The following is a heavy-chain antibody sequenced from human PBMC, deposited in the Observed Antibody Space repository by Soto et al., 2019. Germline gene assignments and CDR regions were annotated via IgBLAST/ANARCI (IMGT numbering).Heavy chain of an antibody. CDR1: GFTFGDYT. D-gene: IGHD2-15*01. V-gene: IGHV3-48*02. CDR2: ISSANFTT. Sequence: EAQLVESGGGLVQTRGSLRLSCAASGFTFGDYTMNWVRQAPGKGLEWLSYISSANFTTYYADSVKGRFTISRDNAKNLLFLQMNGLRDEDTAVYYFARDVLGGYSNFGYWGQGTLVTVSS. J-gene: IGHJ4*02. CDR3: ARDVLGGYSNFGY.